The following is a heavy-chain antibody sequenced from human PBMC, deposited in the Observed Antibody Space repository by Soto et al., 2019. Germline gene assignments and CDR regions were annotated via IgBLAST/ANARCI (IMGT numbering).Heavy chain of an antibody. V-gene: IGHV4-31*03. CDR2: IYYSGST. D-gene: IGHD3-10*01. Sequence: PSETLSLTCTVSGGSISSGGYYWSWIRQHPGKGLEWIGYIYYSGSTYYNPSLKSRVTISVDTSKNQFSLKLNSVTAADTAVYYCARHAFGSGFYYGMGVWGQGTTVTVSS. CDR1: GGSISSGGYY. J-gene: IGHJ6*02. CDR3: ARHAFGSGFYYGMGV.